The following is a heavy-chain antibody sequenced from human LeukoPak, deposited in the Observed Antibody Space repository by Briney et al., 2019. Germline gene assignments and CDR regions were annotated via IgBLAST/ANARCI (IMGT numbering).Heavy chain of an antibody. CDR3: TTGWFGKLLYVDDAFDI. J-gene: IGHJ3*02. CDR1: GFTFSNAW. CDR2: IKSKTDGGTT. V-gene: IGHV3-15*01. D-gene: IGHD3-10*01. Sequence: GGSLRLSCAASGFTFSNAWMSWVRQAPGKGLEWVGRIKSKTDGGTTDYAAPVKGRFTISRDDSKNTLYLQMNSLKTEDTAVYYCTTGWFGKLLYVDDAFDIWGQGTMVTVSS.